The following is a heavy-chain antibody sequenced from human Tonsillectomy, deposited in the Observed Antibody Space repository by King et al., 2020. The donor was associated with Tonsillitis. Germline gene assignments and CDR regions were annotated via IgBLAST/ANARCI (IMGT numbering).Heavy chain of an antibody. CDR3: ARQEMAAGDY. J-gene: IGHJ4*02. CDR2: IYYSGGT. Sequence: QLQLQESGPGLVKPSETLSLTCTVSGGSISSSSYYWGWIRQPPGKGLEWIGSIYYSGGTSYNPSPKSRVTISVDTSKNQFSLKLSSVTAADTAVYYCARQEMAAGDYWGQGTLVTVSS. CDR1: GGSISSSSYY. D-gene: IGHD5-24*01. V-gene: IGHV4-39*01.